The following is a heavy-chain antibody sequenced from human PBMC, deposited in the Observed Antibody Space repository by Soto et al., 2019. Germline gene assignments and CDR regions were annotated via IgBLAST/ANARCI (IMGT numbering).Heavy chain of an antibody. CDR2: IIPIFGTA. J-gene: IGHJ4*02. D-gene: IGHD5-12*01. V-gene: IGHV1-69*13. Sequence: GASVKVSCKASGGTFSSYAISWVRQAPGQGLEWMGGIIPIFGTANYAQKFQGRVTITADESTSTAYMELSSLRSEDTAVYYCATPPPTTTVKAPLDYWGQGTLVNVSS. CDR1: GGTFSSYA. CDR3: ATPPPTTTVKAPLDY.